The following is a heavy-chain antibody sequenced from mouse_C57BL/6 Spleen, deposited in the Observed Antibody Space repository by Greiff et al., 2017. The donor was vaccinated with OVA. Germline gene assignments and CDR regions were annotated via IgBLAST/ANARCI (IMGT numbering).Heavy chain of an antibody. D-gene: IGHD1-1*01. CDR1: GYTFTNYW. V-gene: IGHV1-63*01. CDR3: ARRDGTFYAMDY. CDR2: IYPGGGYT. Sequence: QVQLQQSGAELVRPGTSVKMSCKASGYTFTNYWIGWAKQRPGHGLEWIGDIYPGGGYTNYNEKFKGKATLTADKSSSTAYMQFSSLTSEDSDIYYCARRDGTFYAMDYWGQGTSVTVSS. J-gene: IGHJ4*01.